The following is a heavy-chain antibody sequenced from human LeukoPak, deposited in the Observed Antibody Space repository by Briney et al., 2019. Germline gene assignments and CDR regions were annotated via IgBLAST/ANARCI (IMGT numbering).Heavy chain of an antibody. CDR3: AKKRDAFDI. Sequence: HSGGSLRLSCVASGFTFSSYAMGWVRPAPGKRPEWVSSLTDSGGTTYYVDSVKGRFTISRDNSKNTLYLHMNSLRAEDTAMYYCAKKRDAFDIWGQGTVVAVSS. V-gene: IGHV3-23*01. CDR1: GFTFSSYA. J-gene: IGHJ3*02. D-gene: IGHD5-24*01. CDR2: LTDSGGTT.